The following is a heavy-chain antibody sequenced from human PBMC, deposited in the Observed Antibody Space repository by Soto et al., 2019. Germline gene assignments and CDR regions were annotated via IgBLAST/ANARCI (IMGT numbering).Heavy chain of an antibody. CDR3: ATQAVVAHSGSYYFDY. V-gene: IGHV1-18*01. CDR2: ISAYNGNT. D-gene: IGHD2-15*01. J-gene: IGHJ4*02. Sequence: ASVKVSCKASGYTFTSYGISWVRQAPGQGLEWMGWISAYNGNTNYAQKLQGRVTMTEDTSTDTAYMELSSLRSEDTAVYYCATQAVVAHSGSYYFDYWGQGTLVTVSS. CDR1: GYTFTSYG.